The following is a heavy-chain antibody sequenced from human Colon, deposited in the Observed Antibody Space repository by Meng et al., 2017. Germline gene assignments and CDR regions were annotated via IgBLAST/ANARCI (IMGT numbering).Heavy chain of an antibody. CDR1: GFTFSTYS. D-gene: IGHD6-19*01. V-gene: IGHV3-21*01. Sequence: GRSMRLSCAASGFTFSTYSMNWVRQAPGNGLEWVSSIRSDGSYIYYADSVKGRFTISRDTAKNSLYLQMNSLRAEDTAVYYCARDMSSGGTDYYYFDYWGQGTLVTVSS. J-gene: IGHJ4*02. CDR3: ARDMSSGGTDYYYFDY. CDR2: IRSDGSYI.